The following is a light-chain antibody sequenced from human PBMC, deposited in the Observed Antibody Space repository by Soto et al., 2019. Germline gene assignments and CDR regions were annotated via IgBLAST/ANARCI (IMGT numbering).Light chain of an antibody. Sequence: DIRMTQSPTTLSGDVGERVPLTWLASQTISSWLAWYQQKPGKAPKLLIYKASTLKSGVPSRFSGSGSGTEFTLTISSLQPDDFATYYCQHYNSYSESFGQGTKV. CDR3: QHYNSYSES. J-gene: IGKJ1*01. V-gene: IGKV1-5*03. CDR1: QTISSW. CDR2: KAS.